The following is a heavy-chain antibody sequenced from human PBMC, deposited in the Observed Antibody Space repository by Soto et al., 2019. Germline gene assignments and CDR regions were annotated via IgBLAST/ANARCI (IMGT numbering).Heavy chain of an antibody. CDR1: GYTFTSYG. J-gene: IGHJ5*02. D-gene: IGHD2-15*01. Sequence: ASVKVSCKASGYTFTSYGISWVRQAPGQGLEWMGWISAYNGNTNYAQKLQGRVIMTTDTSTSTAYMELRSLRSDDTAVYYCARDRRYCSGGSCNNWFDPWGQGTLVTVSS. V-gene: IGHV1-18*01. CDR3: ARDRRYCSGGSCNNWFDP. CDR2: ISAYNGNT.